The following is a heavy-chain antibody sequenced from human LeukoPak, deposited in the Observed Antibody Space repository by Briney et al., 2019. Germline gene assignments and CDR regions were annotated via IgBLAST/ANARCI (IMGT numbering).Heavy chain of an antibody. CDR3: ARGIAAAASWFDP. V-gene: IGHV3-30-3*01. Sequence: GGSLRLSCAASGFTFSSYAMHWVRQAPGKGLEWVAVISYDGSNKYYADSVKGRFTISRDNSKNTLYLQMNSLRAEDTAVYYCARGIAAAASWFDPWGQGTLVTVSS. J-gene: IGHJ5*02. CDR1: GFTFSSYA. CDR2: ISYDGSNK. D-gene: IGHD6-13*01.